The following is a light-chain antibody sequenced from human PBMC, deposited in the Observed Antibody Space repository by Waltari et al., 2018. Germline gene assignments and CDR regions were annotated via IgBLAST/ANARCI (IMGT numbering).Light chain of an antibody. V-gene: IGLV1-40*01. CDR3: QSYDSTLLWV. CDR2: GTN. CDR1: SSNIGALDD. Sequence: QSVLTQPPSVSGAPGQRVTIPCTCSSSNIGALDDVNWYQQLPGTAPKLLIYGTNNRPSGVPDRFSGSKSGISASMAITGLQAEDEAFYYCQSYDSTLLWVFGGGTKLTVL. J-gene: IGLJ3*02.